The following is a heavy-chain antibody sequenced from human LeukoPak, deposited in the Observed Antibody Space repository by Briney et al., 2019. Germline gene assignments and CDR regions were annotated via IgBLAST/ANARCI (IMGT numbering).Heavy chain of an antibody. J-gene: IGHJ3*02. CDR2: ISPNNGNT. V-gene: IGHV1-18*01. Sequence: ASVKVSCKAFGYTFGTSSITWVRQAAGQRLEWMGWISPNNGNTHYAQGVQGRVTMTTDTSRSTAYMELRSLRSDDTAVYYCTRVRNSNNWWGPFDIWGQGTMVTVSS. D-gene: IGHD1-1*01. CDR3: TRVRNSNNWWGPFDI. CDR1: GYTFGTSS.